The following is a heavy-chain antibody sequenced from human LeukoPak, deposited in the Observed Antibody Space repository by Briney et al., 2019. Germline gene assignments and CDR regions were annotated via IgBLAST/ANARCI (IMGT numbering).Heavy chain of an antibody. CDR3: VRVAATII. J-gene: IGHJ3*02. CDR2: IYPDGAT. Sequence: GGSLRLSCALSGFTATSNYMTWVRQAPGNGLEWVSLIYPDGATFYADSVKGRFTISRQNPQSTLYLQMDTLRLEDTAVYYCVRVAATIIWGQGTMVTVSS. D-gene: IGHD5-12*01. CDR1: GFTATSNY. V-gene: IGHV3-53*04.